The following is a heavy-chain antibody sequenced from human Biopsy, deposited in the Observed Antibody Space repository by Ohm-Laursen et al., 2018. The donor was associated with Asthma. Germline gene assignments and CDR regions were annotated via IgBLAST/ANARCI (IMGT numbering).Heavy chain of an antibody. Sequence: SLRLSCAASGFTFSDDYMSWSRQAPGKGLEWISYINGKSNSIEYADSVKGRFTISRDNAKNSLYLQMNSLRAEETAVYYCARDSYSSGLYDDFESWGQGTLVTVSS. V-gene: IGHV3-11*01. D-gene: IGHD6-19*01. CDR3: ARDSYSSGLYDDFES. J-gene: IGHJ4*02. CDR2: INGKSNSI. CDR1: GFTFSDDY.